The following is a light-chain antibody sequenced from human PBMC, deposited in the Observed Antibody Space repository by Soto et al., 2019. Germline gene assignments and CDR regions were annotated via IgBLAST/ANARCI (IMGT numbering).Light chain of an antibody. V-gene: IGKV3-20*01. Sequence: EIVLTQSPGTLSLSPGERATLSCRASQSVSSSYLAWYQQKPGQAPRLLIYGASSRATGIPDRFSGSGSGTDFALTISILEPEDFEVYYCQQSGSFVYPFGQGAQLEIK. CDR1: QSVSSSY. J-gene: IGKJ2*01. CDR3: QQSGSFVYP. CDR2: GAS.